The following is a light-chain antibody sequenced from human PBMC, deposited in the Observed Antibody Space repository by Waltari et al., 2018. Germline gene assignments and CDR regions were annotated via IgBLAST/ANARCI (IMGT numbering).Light chain of an antibody. CDR2: DAS. CDR1: QDIRNY. V-gene: IGKV1-33*01. Sequence: DIQMTQSPSSLSASVGDRVTITCQASQDIRNYLNWYQHKPGKAPKLLIYDASTLEAGVPSRFSGSRSGTYFTFTISSLQPEDVATYYCQQHYNLPLTFGGGTKVEI. J-gene: IGKJ4*01. CDR3: QQHYNLPLT.